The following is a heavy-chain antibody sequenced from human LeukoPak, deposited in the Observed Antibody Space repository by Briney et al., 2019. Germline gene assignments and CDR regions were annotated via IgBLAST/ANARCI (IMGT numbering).Heavy chain of an antibody. J-gene: IGHJ4*02. CDR2: ISAYNGNT. CDR3: ARDYVDPGT. D-gene: IGHD2-21*01. CDR1: GYTFTGYY. V-gene: IGHV1-18*04. Sequence: ASVKVSCKASGYTFTGYYMHWVRQAPGQGLEWMGWISAYNGNTNYAQKLQGRVTMTTDTSTSTAYMELRSLRSDDTAVYYCARDYVDPGTWGQGTLVTVSS.